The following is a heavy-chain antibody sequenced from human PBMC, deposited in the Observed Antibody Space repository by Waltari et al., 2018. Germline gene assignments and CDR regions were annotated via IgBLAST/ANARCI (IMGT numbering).Heavy chain of an antibody. CDR2: IIPIFATA. D-gene: IGHD5-18*01. CDR3: AIRNTAMVYRDFDY. Sequence: QVPLVQSGAEVKKPGSSVKVSCTASGGIFTSYVISWVRQAPGQGLEWMGGIIPIFATANYAKKVKGRVTITADESTSTAYMELSSLISEDTAVYYCAIRNTAMVYRDFDYWGQGTLVTVSS. J-gene: IGHJ4*02. V-gene: IGHV1-69*01. CDR1: GGIFTSYV.